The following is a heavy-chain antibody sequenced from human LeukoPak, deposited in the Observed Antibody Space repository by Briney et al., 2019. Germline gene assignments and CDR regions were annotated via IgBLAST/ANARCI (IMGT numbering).Heavy chain of an antibody. V-gene: IGHV4-61*05. D-gene: IGHD1-26*01. CDR3: ARAGSYSSYYYYYMDV. CDR1: GGSISSSSYY. J-gene: IGHJ6*03. CDR2: IYYSGST. Sequence: SETLSLTCTVSGGSISSSSYYWGWIRQPPGKGLEWIGYIYYSGSTYYNPSLKSRVTISVHTSKNQFSLKLSSVTAADTAVYYCARAGSYSSYYYYYMDVWGKGTTVTVSS.